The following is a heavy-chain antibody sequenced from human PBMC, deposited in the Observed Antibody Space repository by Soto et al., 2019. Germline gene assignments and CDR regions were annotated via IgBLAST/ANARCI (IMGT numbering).Heavy chain of an antibody. J-gene: IGHJ4*02. V-gene: IGHV4-34*01. CDR3: ARGQSSLLLDC. CDR2: INHSGST. Sequence: TSETLSLTCAFYGGSFSGYYWSWIRQPPGKGLEWIGEINHSGSTNYNPSLKSRVTISVDTSKNQFSLKLSSVTAADTAVYYCARGQSSLLLDCWGQGVLVTVSS. CDR1: GGSFSGYY. D-gene: IGHD2-8*02.